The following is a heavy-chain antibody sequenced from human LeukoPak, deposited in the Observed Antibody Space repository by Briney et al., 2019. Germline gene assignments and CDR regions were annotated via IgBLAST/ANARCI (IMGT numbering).Heavy chain of an antibody. Sequence: GGSLRLSCAVSGFTFSSYSMSWVRQAPGKGLEWVANIKQDGTEKYYVDSVKGRFTISRDNAKNSLYLQMNSLRAEDTAVYYCARELYSTDSLDYWGQGTLVTVSS. CDR3: ARELYSTDSLDY. J-gene: IGHJ4*02. V-gene: IGHV3-7*01. CDR1: GFTFSSYS. CDR2: IKQDGTEK. D-gene: IGHD2-8*02.